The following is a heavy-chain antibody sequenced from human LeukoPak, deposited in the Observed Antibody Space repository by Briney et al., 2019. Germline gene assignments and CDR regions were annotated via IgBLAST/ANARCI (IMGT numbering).Heavy chain of an antibody. CDR2: IYYSGST. D-gene: IGHD3-3*01. V-gene: IGHV4-59*01. CDR3: ARDRGRLGAFDI. CDR1: GGSISSYY. Sequence: SETLSLTCTVSGGSISSYYWSWIRQPPGKGPEWIGYIYYSGSTNYNPSLKSRVTISVDTSKNQFSLKLSSVTAADTAVYYCARDRGRLGAFDIWGQGTMVTVSS. J-gene: IGHJ3*02.